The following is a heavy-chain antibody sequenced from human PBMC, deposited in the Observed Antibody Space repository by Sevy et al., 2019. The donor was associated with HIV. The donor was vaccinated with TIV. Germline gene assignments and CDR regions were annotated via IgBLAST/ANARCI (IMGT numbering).Heavy chain of an antibody. CDR3: ARVGFVQAVAGGDAFDI. V-gene: IGHV1-18*04. CDR2: ISAYNGKT. J-gene: IGHJ3*02. Sequence: ASVKVSCKASGYTFTSYGISWVRQAPGQGLEWMGWISAYNGKTNYAQKLQGRVTMTTDTSTSTAYMELRSLRSDDTAVYYCARVGFVQAVAGGDAFDIWGQGTMVTVSS. CDR1: GYTFTSYG. D-gene: IGHD6-19*01.